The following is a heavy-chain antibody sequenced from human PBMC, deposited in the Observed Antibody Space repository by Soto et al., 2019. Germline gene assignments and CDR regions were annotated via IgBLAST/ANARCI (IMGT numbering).Heavy chain of an antibody. Sequence: SEALSLTCTVSGGSVSSGSYYCSWIRQPPGKGLEWIGHIYYSGSTNYNPSLKSRVTISVDTSKNQFSLKLSSVTAADTAVYYCARADTSWRQVVYWGQGTLVTVSS. V-gene: IGHV4-61*01. CDR3: ARADTSWRQVVY. CDR2: IYYSGST. CDR1: GGSVSSGSYY. J-gene: IGHJ4*02.